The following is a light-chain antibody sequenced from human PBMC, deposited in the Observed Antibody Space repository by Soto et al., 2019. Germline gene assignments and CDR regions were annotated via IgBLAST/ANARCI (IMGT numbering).Light chain of an antibody. Sequence: QSALTQPASVSGSPGQSITISCTGTSSDVGGYNYVSWYQQHPGKAPKLMIYEVSNRPSGVSNRFSGSKSGNTAALTISGLQAEDEADDYCSSYTRSSPYVFGTGTKVTVL. CDR3: SSYTRSSPYV. V-gene: IGLV2-14*01. J-gene: IGLJ1*01. CDR1: SSDVGGYNY. CDR2: EVS.